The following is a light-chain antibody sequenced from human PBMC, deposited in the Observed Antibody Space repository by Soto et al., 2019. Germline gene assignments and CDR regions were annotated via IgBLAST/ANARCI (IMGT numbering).Light chain of an antibody. CDR1: QRISNF. Sequence: DIQMTQSPSSLSASVGDSITITCRASQRISNFLNWYQHKPGKAPRLLIYGASTLQSGEPSRFSGSGSGTDFTLTIGSLQPEDFATYYCQQTFNTPWTFGQGTKVEIK. CDR3: QQTFNTPWT. J-gene: IGKJ1*01. V-gene: IGKV1-39*01. CDR2: GAS.